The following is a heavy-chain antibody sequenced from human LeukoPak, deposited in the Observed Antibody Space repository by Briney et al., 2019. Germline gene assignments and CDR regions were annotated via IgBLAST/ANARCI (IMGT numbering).Heavy chain of an antibody. J-gene: IGHJ4*02. CDR1: GFTFRTYA. Sequence: HPGGSLRLSCAASGFTFRTYAMSWVRQAPGKGLEWVSGISGSGGSTYYADSVKGRFTISRDNSKSTLYLQMNSLRAEDTAVYYCAKEGDFYDILTDYWGQGTLVTVSS. D-gene: IGHD3-9*01. CDR3: AKEGDFYDILTDY. V-gene: IGHV3-23*01. CDR2: ISGSGGST.